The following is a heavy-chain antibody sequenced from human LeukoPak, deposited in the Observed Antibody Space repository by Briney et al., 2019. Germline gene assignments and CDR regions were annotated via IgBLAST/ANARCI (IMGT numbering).Heavy chain of an antibody. CDR3: AKDPSSGWPYYFEY. CDR1: GFTFSSYA. V-gene: IGHV3-23*01. D-gene: IGHD6-25*01. Sequence: GGSLRLSCAASGFTFSSYALGWVRQAPGKGLEWVLSVSGSGSSTYYAGSVKGRFTISRDNSKNTLYLQMNSLRAEDTAIYYCAKDPSSGWPYYFEYWGQGTLVTVSS. CDR2: VSGSGSST. J-gene: IGHJ4*02.